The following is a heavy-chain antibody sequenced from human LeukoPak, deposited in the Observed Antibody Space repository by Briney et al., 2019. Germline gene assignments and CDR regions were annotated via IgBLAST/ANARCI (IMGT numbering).Heavy chain of an antibody. CDR1: GDSITSGAFY. J-gene: IGHJ5*02. CDR3: ARRDYAAWFGP. V-gene: IGHV4-39*01. D-gene: IGHD4/OR15-4a*01. Sequence: SETLSLTCNVSGDSITSGAFYWAWIRQSPGKGLEWIGNVYYSGSTQYNPSLRGRVSISMDKTKHQFSLNLNSVSVTDTAIYYCARRDYAAWFGPWGQGTLVTVS. CDR2: VYYSGST.